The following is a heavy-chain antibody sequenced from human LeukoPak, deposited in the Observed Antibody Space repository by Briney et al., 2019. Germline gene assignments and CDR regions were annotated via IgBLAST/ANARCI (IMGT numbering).Heavy chain of an antibody. CDR1: GFTFSSYA. J-gene: IGHJ4*02. V-gene: IGHV3-23*01. CDR3: ASRRIYCSSTSCQWFDY. Sequence: GGSLRLSCAASGFTFSSYAMSWVRQAPGKGLEWVSAISGSGGSTYYADSVKGRFTISRDNAKNSLYLQMNSLRAEDTAVYYCASRRIYCSSTSCQWFDYWGQGTLVTVSS. D-gene: IGHD2-2*01. CDR2: ISGSGGST.